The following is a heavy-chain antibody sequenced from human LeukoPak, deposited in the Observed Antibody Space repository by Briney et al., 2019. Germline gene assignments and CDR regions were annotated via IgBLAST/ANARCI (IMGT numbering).Heavy chain of an antibody. V-gene: IGHV3-21*01. Sequence: PGGSLRLSCAASGSTLSNYDMNGVRQAPGKGLEWVSSISTSSRYIYYKDSVRGRFTISRDDAKNSLHLEMNSLRAEDTAVYYCARADCSSSTCYLRRSWFDPWGQGTLVTVSS. CDR1: GSTLSNYD. J-gene: IGHJ5*02. CDR3: ARADCSSSTCYLRRSWFDP. CDR2: ISTSSRYI. D-gene: IGHD2-2*01.